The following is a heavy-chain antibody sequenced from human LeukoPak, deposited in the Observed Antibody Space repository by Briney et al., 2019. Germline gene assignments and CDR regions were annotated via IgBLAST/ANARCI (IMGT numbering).Heavy chain of an antibody. CDR1: GFTFSSYA. CDR3: ARGDYDDY. CDR2: ISYDGSNK. J-gene: IGHJ4*02. V-gene: IGHV3-30-3*01. Sequence: GGSLRLSCAASGFTFSSYAMHWVRQAPGKGLEWVAVISYDGSNKYYADSVKGRFTISRDNSKNTLYLQMNSLRAEDTAVYYCARGDYDDYWGQGTLVTVSS.